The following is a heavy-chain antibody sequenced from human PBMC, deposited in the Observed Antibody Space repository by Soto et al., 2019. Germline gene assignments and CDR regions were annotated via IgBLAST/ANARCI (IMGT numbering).Heavy chain of an antibody. J-gene: IGHJ6*02. V-gene: IGHV1-8*01. CDR2: MNPNSGNT. CDR1: RYTFISYD. D-gene: IGHD3-16*01. CDR3: ARGQEVWWNAGPLGLHGLDV. Sequence: QVQLVQSGAEVKKSGASVKVSCKASRYTFISYDINWVRQATGLGLEWMGWMNPNSGNTGYAQKFQGRITMTRNTSTNTAYMEVSSLRSEDTAVYYCARGQEVWWNAGPLGLHGLDVWGQGTTVTVSS.